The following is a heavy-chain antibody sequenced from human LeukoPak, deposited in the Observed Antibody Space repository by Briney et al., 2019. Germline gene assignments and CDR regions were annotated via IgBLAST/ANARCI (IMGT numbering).Heavy chain of an antibody. V-gene: IGHV4-59*08. CDR3: ARHNSDSSGYSY. D-gene: IGHD3-22*01. CDR2: IYYSGST. Sequence: PSETLSLTCTVSGGSISSYYWSWIRQPPGKGLEWIGYIYYSGSTNYNPSLKSRVTISVDTAKNQFSLKLSSVTAADTAVYYCARHNSDSSGYSYWGQGTLVTVSS. CDR1: GGSISSYY. J-gene: IGHJ4*02.